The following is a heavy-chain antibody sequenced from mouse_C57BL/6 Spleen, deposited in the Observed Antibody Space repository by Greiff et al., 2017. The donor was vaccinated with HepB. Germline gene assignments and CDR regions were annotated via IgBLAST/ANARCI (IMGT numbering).Heavy chain of an antibody. Sequence: EVQLQQSGPELVKPGASVKIPCKASGYTFTDYNMDWVKQSHGKSLEWIGDINPNNGGTIYNQKFKGKATLTVDKSSSTAYMELRSLTSEDTAVYDCASGNYGSSPFAYWGQGTLVTVSA. CDR1: GYTFTDYN. J-gene: IGHJ3*01. D-gene: IGHD1-1*01. CDR2: INPNNGGT. V-gene: IGHV1-18*01. CDR3: ASGNYGSSPFAY.